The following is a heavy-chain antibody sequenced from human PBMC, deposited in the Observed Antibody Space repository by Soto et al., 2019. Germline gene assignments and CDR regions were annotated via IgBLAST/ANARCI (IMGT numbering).Heavy chain of an antibody. Sequence: GASVKVSCKAFGYTFTTYGVTWVRQVPGQGLEWMGWISAYSGNTNYTKKFQGRVTLTTDTSTSTVHMELRSLRFDDTAVYYCASQRDSSGWAYGMDVWGQGTTVTVSS. CDR2: ISAYSGNT. CDR1: GYTFTTYG. D-gene: IGHD6-19*01. V-gene: IGHV1-18*01. CDR3: ASQRDSSGWAYGMDV. J-gene: IGHJ6*02.